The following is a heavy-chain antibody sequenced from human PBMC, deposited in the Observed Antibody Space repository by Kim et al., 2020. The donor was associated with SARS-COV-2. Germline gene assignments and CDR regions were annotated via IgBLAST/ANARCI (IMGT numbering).Heavy chain of an antibody. J-gene: IGHJ4*02. CDR1: GGSVSSGSYY. CDR3: ARENWNDDPLFDY. V-gene: IGHV4-61*01. Sequence: SETLSLTCTVSGGSVSSGSYYWSWIRQPPGKGLQWIGYIFSGGNTNYNPSLKSRVTMSLDTSKNQFSLRLSSVTAADTAVYYCARENWNDDPLFDYWGQGTLVTVSS. D-gene: IGHD1-1*01. CDR2: IFSGGNT.